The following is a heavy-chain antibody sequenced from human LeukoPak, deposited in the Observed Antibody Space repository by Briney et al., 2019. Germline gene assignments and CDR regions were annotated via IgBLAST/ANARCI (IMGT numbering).Heavy chain of an antibody. D-gene: IGHD3-10*01. V-gene: IGHV4-39*07. Sequence: PSETLSLTCTVSGGSISGSGYYWVWIRQPPGKGLEWIATIYYTGSTYYNPSLKSRVTISVDTSKNQFSLKLSSVTAADTAVYYCARGFYYYGSGIYYNSVVWFDPWGQGALVTVSS. J-gene: IGHJ5*02. CDR1: GGSISGSGYY. CDR2: IYYTGST. CDR3: ARGFYYYGSGIYYNSVVWFDP.